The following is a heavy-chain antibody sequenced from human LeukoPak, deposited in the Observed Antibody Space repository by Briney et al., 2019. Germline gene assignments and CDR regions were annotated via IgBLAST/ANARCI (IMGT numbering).Heavy chain of an antibody. CDR2: INWNGGGT. J-gene: IGHJ6*02. CDR3: AKHLTATNTYIFFGLDV. Sequence: HGGSLRLSCAATGYSFKDYGMHWVRQPPGKGLEWVSAINWNGGGTDYADSVKGRFTIFRDNAKNSLYLQLSSLRPEDTALYYCAKHLTATNTYIFFGLDVWGQGTSVTVSS. D-gene: IGHD1-26*01. CDR1: GYSFKDYG. V-gene: IGHV3-9*01.